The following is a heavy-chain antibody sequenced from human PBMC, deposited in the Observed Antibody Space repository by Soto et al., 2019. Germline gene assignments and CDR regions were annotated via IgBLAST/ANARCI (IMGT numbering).Heavy chain of an antibody. CDR2: ISTSSGYI. D-gene: IGHD2-21*02. CDR3: ARAPASYCGGDCFSMDY. V-gene: IGHV3-21*02. Sequence: EVQLVESGGDLVEPGGSLSLPGEASGSPFSSYAMNWVRQAPGKGLKGVSSISTSSGYIYFADSLRGRFTVSRDNAKNSLYLQMNSLTAEDTAVYYCARAPASYCGGDCFSMDYWGQGTLVIVSS. J-gene: IGHJ4*02. CDR1: GSPFSSYA.